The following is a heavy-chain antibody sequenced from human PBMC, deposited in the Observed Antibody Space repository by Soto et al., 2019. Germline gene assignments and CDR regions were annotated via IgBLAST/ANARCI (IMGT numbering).Heavy chain of an antibody. D-gene: IGHD6-19*01. CDR1: GYSFTSYW. CDR2: IYPGDSDT. J-gene: IGHJ1*01. CDR3: ARGVVSGQWLDSEYFQH. V-gene: IGHV5-51*01. Sequence: EVQLVQYGAEVKKPGESLKISCKGSGYSFTSYWIGWVRQMPGKDLEWMGIIYPGDSDTRYSPSFQGQVTISADKSISTAYLQWSSLKASDTAMYYCARGVVSGQWLDSEYFQHWGQGTLVTVSS.